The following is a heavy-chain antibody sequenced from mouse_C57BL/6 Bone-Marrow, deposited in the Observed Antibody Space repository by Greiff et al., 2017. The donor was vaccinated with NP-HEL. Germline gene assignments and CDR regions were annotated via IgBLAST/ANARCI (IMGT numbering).Heavy chain of an antibody. V-gene: IGHV1-52*01. CDR3: ARRLTGTWYWYFDV. CDR1: GYTFTSYW. D-gene: IGHD4-1*01. CDR2: IDPSDSET. J-gene: IGHJ1*03. Sequence: QVQLQQPGAELVRPGSSVKLSCTASGYTFTSYWMHWVKQRPIQGLEWIGNIDPSDSETHYNQKFKDKATLTVDKSSSTAYMQLSSLTSEDSAVYYCARRLTGTWYWYFDVWGTGTTVTVSS.